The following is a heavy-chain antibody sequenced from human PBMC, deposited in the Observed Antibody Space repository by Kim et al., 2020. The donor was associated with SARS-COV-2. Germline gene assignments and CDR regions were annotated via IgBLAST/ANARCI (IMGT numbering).Heavy chain of an antibody. CDR2: IYYSGST. J-gene: IGHJ5*02. CDR1: GGSISSSSYY. Sequence: SETLSLTCTVSGGSISSSSYYWGWIRQPPGKGLEWIGSIYYSGSTYYNPSLKSRVTISVDTSKNQFSLKLSSVTAADTAVYYCAIPVTGTNWFDPWGQGTLVTVSS. V-gene: IGHV4-39*01. CDR3: AIPVTGTNWFDP. D-gene: IGHD1-20*01.